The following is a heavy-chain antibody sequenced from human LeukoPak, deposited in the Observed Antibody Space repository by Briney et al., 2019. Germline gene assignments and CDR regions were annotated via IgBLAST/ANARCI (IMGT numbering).Heavy chain of an antibody. J-gene: IGHJ4*02. Sequence: PGGSLRLSCVASGFTFSSYAMSWVRQAPGKGLEWVALFSGNGGSTYYADSVKGRITISRDNAKNTLYLQLKSLRAEDTAIYYCAKGREVPWQSPGTFAYWGQGTLVTASS. CDR3: AKGREVPWQSPGTFAY. D-gene: IGHD1-1*01. CDR2: FSGNGGST. V-gene: IGHV3-23*01. CDR1: GFTFSSYA.